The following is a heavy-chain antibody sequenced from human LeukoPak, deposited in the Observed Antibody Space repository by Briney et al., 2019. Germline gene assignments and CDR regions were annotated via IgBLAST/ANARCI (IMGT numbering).Heavy chain of an antibody. D-gene: IGHD1-26*01. V-gene: IGHV3-21*05. Sequence: GGSLTLSCAASGFSFSTHSMNWVRQAPGKGLEWISFINLDGTDIHYGESVKGRFTISRDNAKNSLYLQMHTLRAEDTAVYYCAGDGVGVLPGDAFDIWSQGTMVTVSS. J-gene: IGHJ3*02. CDR2: INLDGTDI. CDR3: AGDGVGVLPGDAFDI. CDR1: GFSFSTHS.